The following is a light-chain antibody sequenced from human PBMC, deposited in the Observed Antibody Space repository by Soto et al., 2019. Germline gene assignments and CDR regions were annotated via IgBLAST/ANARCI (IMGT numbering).Light chain of an antibody. CDR3: KQYHSYWGFT. V-gene: IGKV1-5*03. J-gene: IGKJ3*01. CDR1: QSISSW. Sequence: DIQMTQSPSTLSASVGDRVTITCRASQSISSWLAWYQQKPGKAPKLLIYKASSLESGVPSRFSGSGSGTEFTLTISSLQHDDFATYYCKQYHSYWGFTFGPGTKVDIK. CDR2: KAS.